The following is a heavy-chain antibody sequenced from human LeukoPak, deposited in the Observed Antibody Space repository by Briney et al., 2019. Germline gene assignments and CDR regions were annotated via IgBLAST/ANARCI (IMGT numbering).Heavy chain of an antibody. J-gene: IGHJ5*02. CDR1: GYSFTSYW. Sequence: GGSLKISCKGSGYSFTSYWIGWVRQMPGKGLEWMGIIYPSDSDTRYSPSFQGQVTISADKSISTAYLQWSSLKASDTAMYYCARQISPSAGWFDPWGQGTLVTVSS. V-gene: IGHV5-51*01. D-gene: IGHD2/OR15-2a*01. CDR2: IYPSDSDT. CDR3: ARQISPSAGWFDP.